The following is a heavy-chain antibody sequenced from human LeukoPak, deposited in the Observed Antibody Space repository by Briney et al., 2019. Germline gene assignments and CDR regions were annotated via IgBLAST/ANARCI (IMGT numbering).Heavy chain of an antibody. D-gene: IGHD3-9*01. CDR2: INPNSGGT. V-gene: IGHV1-2*02. J-gene: IGHJ4*02. CDR1: GYTFTGYY. Sequence: ASVKVSCKASGYTFTGYYMHWVRQAPGQGLERMGWINPNSGGTNYAQKFQGRVTMTRDTSISTAYMELSRLRSDDTAVYYCARALLYYDILTGYYYFDYWGQGTLVTVSS. CDR3: ARALLYYDILTGYYYFDY.